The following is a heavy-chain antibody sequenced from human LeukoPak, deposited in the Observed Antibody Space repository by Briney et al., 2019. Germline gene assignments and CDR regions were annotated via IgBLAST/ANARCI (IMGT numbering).Heavy chain of an antibody. Sequence: GASVKVSCKASGYTFTGYYMHWVRRAPGQGLEWMGWINPNSGGTNYAQKFQGWVTMTRDTSISTAYMELSRLRSDDTAVYYCARDTGYGDQDYWGQGTLVTVSS. V-gene: IGHV1-2*04. J-gene: IGHJ4*02. CDR3: ARDTGYGDQDY. D-gene: IGHD4-17*01. CDR2: INPNSGGT. CDR1: GYTFTGYY.